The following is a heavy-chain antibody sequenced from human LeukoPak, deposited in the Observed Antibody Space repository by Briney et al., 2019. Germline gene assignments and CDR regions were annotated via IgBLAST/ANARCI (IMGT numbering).Heavy chain of an antibody. CDR1: GASIRSGDYY. J-gene: IGHJ3*02. Sequence: SQTLSLTCTVSGASIRSGDYYWSWIRQPPGKGLEWIGYIYDSVSTYYNPSLKSRITISVDTSENRFSLKLSSVTATDTAVYYCARDCSGGSCYGAFDIWGQGTMVTVSS. CDR2: IYDSVST. D-gene: IGHD2-15*01. V-gene: IGHV4-30-4*01. CDR3: ARDCSGGSCYGAFDI.